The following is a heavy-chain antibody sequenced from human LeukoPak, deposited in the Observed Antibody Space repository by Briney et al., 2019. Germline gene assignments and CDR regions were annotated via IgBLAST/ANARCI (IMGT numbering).Heavy chain of an antibody. CDR3: AGSLGYCTSNVCYLKY. Sequence: ASVKVSCKTSGYSENFYGITWVRQVAGQGLEWMGWISAQHGQTEYAPNSQDRVTMTTDTYTNTAYMELRSLRSNDTAVYYCAGSLGYCTSNVCYLKYWGQGTLVTVSS. J-gene: IGHJ4*02. D-gene: IGHD2-8*01. CDR2: ISAQHGQT. V-gene: IGHV1-18*01. CDR1: GYSENFYG.